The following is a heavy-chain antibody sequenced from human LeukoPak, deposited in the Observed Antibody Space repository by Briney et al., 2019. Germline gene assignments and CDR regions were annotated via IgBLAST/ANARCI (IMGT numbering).Heavy chain of an antibody. D-gene: IGHD3-3*01. CDR1: GFTFSDYA. J-gene: IGHJ4*02. CDR2: LSGSGAGT. V-gene: IGHV3-23*01. CDR3: AKAELGVDTFFDY. Sequence: GRSLRLFCAASGFTFSDYALGWVRQAPGRGLGWVATLSGSGAGTYYSDSVQGRFTISRDNSKRTLFLQMNSLRAEDTAFYYCAKAELGVDTFFDYWGQGTLVTVSS.